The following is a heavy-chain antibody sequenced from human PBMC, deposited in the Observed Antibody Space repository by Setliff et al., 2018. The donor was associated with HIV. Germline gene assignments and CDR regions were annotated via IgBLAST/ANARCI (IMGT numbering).Heavy chain of an antibody. CDR2: ISHTGRA. CDR3: ARTTYILHFFEWSPHSSLYYYYIDV. CDR1: GFSITTGYS. D-gene: IGHD3-3*01. J-gene: IGHJ6*03. Sequence: LSLTCAVSGFSITTGYSWGWIRQPAGTGLEWIGTISHTGRANYSPSLESRATISLDTSTNHFSLRLASVTAADTAVYYCARTTYILHFFEWSPHSSLYYYYIDVWGKGTTVTVSS. V-gene: IGHV4-38-2*01.